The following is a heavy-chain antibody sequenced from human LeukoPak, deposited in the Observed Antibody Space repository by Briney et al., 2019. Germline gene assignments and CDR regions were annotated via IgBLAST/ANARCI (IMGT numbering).Heavy chain of an antibody. D-gene: IGHD2-15*01. CDR2: IRYDRSNK. CDR1: GFTFSSYG. Sequence: GGSLRLSCAASGFTFSSYGMQLVRQAPGKGLEWVAFIRYDRSNKYYADSVKGRFTISRDNSKNTLYLQMNSLRAEDTAVYYCAKIRGYCSGGSCFGPWGQGTLVTVSS. V-gene: IGHV3-30*02. CDR3: AKIRGYCSGGSCFGP. J-gene: IGHJ5*02.